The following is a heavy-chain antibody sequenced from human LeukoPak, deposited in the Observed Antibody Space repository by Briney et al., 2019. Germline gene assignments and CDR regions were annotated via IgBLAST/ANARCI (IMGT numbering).Heavy chain of an antibody. CDR1: GFSLSNYY. CDR3: ARDRRVHYDSSGYYDY. Sequence: PGGSLRLSCAASGFSLSNYYMSWIRQAPGKGLEWISYISNSGGYTNYADSVKGRFTISRDNAKNSLYLQINSLRAEDTAVYYFARDRRVHYDSSGYYDYWGQGTLVTVSS. V-gene: IGHV3-11*05. D-gene: IGHD3-22*01. J-gene: IGHJ4*02. CDR2: ISNSGGYT.